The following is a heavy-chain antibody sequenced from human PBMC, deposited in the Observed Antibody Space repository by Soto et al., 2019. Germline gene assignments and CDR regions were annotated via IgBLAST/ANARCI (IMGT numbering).Heavy chain of an antibody. CDR2: MNPNSGNT. J-gene: IGHJ4*02. D-gene: IGHD3-3*01. V-gene: IGHV1-8*01. CDR3: ARGDFWSGYSVEYYLDY. Sequence: QVQLVQSGAEVKKPGASVKVSCKASGYTFTSYDINWVRQATGQGLEWMGWMNPNSGNTGYAQKFQGRVTMTRNTYRSTAYMALSSLRSEDTAVYYCARGDFWSGYSVEYYLDYWCQGTLVTVAS. CDR1: GYTFTSYD.